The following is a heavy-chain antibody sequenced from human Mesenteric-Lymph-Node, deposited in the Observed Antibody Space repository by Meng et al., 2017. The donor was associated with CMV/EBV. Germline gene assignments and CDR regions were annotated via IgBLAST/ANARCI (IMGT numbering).Heavy chain of an antibody. Sequence: GESLKISCAASGFTFSSYAMSWVRQAPGKGLEWVSVIYSGGSSTYYADSVKGRFTISRDNSKNTLYLQMNSLRAEDTAVYYCAKAPYCSSTSCTGDWGQGTLVTVSS. D-gene: IGHD2-2*01. CDR2: IYSGGSST. J-gene: IGHJ4*02. V-gene: IGHV3-23*03. CDR1: GFTFSSYA. CDR3: AKAPYCSSTSCTGD.